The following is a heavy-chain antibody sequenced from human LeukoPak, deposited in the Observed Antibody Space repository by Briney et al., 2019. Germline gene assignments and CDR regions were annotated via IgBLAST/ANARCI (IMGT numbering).Heavy chain of an antibody. Sequence: PGGSLRLSCAASGFTFSSYAMSWVRQAPGKGLEWVSAISGRGGSTYYADSVKGRFTISRDNSKNTLYLQMNSLRAEDTAVYYCAKDGEYCSSTSCYWDYWGQGTLVTVSS. CDR3: AKDGEYCSSTSCYWDY. J-gene: IGHJ4*02. D-gene: IGHD2-2*01. V-gene: IGHV3-23*01. CDR1: GFTFSSYA. CDR2: ISGRGGST.